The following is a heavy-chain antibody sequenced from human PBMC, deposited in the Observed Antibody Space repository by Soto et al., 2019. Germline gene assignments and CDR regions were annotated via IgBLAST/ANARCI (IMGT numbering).Heavy chain of an antibody. V-gene: IGHV4-4*09. Sequence: QVQLQESGPGLVKPSETLSLTCTVSGGAVSSTFWNWFRQAPGRGLEWFGYINHSGGSNYSPSLKSRVTMAVATSKSQFSLKLNSLSAADTAVYYCASRKGYWSAKEAFDLWGQGTLVTVSS. CDR1: GGAVSSTF. CDR3: ASRKGYWSAKEAFDL. J-gene: IGHJ3*01. CDR2: INHSGGS. D-gene: IGHD2-15*01.